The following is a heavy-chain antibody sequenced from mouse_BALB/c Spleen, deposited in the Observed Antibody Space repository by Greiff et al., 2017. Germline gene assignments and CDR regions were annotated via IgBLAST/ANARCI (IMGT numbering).Heavy chain of an antibody. CDR3: ARAGGNYYFDY. V-gene: IGHV1S56*01. D-gene: IGHD2-1*01. CDR1: GYTFTSYY. CDR2: IYPGDGST. Sequence: QVQLQQSGPELVKPGASVKMSCKASGYTFTSYYIHWVKQRPGQGLEWIGWIYPGDGSTKYNEKFKGKTTLTADKSSSTAYMLLSSLTSEDSAIYFCARAGGNYYFDYWGQGTTLTVSS. J-gene: IGHJ2*01.